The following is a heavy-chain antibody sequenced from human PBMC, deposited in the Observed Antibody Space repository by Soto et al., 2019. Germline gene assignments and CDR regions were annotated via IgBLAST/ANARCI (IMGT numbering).Heavy chain of an antibody. J-gene: IGHJ4*02. CDR1: GYTFTSYA. V-gene: IGHV1-3*01. CDR2: INAGNGNT. CDR3: ARSPPWAVAGYFDY. D-gene: IGHD6-19*01. Sequence: ASVKVSCKASGYTFTSYAMHWVRQAPGQRLEWMGWINAGNGNTKYSQKFQGRVTITRDTSASTAYMELSSLRSEDTAVYYCARSPPWAVAGYFDYWGQGTLVTVSS.